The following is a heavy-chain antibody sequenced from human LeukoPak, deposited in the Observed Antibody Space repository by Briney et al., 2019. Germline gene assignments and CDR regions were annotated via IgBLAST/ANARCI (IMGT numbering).Heavy chain of an antibody. CDR3: AKGGRHYDFWSGYAFDY. J-gene: IGHJ4*02. CDR2: IRYDGSNK. Sequence: GGSLRLSCAASGFTFSSYAMSWVRQAPGKGLEWVAFIRYDGSNKYYADSVKGRFTISRDNSKNTLYLQMNSLRAEDTAVFYCAKGGRHYDFWSGYAFDYWGQGTLVTVSS. V-gene: IGHV3-30*02. D-gene: IGHD3-3*01. CDR1: GFTFSSYA.